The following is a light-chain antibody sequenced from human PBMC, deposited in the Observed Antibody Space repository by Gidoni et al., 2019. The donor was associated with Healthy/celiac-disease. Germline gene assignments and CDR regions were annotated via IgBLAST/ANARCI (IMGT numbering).Light chain of an antibody. Sequence: DIQMTQSPSSLSASVGDRVTITCRASQSISSYFNWYQQKPGKAPKLLIYAASSLQSGVTSMFSGSGSGTDFTLTISSLQPEDFATYYCQQSYSTPLTFGGGTKVEIK. V-gene: IGKV1-39*01. CDR1: QSISSY. CDR2: AAS. J-gene: IGKJ4*01. CDR3: QQSYSTPLT.